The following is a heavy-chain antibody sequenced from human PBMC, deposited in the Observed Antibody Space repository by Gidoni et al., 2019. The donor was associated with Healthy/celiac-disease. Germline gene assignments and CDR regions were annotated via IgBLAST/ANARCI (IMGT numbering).Heavy chain of an antibody. V-gene: IGHV3-53*01. Sequence: EVQLVESGGGLIQPGGSLRLSCAASGFTVSSNYMSWVRQAPGKGLEWVSVIYSGGSTYYADSVKGRFTISRDNSKNTLYLQMNSLRAEDTAVYYCARDGITPWRPLGRATRGGYWYFDLWGRGTLVTVSS. J-gene: IGHJ2*01. D-gene: IGHD2-15*01. CDR2: IYSGGST. CDR1: GFTVSSNY. CDR3: ARDGITPWRPLGRATRGGYWYFDL.